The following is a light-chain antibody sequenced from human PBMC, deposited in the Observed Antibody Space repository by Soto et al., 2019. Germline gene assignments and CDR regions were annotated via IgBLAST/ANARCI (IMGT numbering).Light chain of an antibody. CDR1: QTIGTY. CDR2: AAS. J-gene: IGKJ4*01. Sequence: IEVTQSPSSLAASLGDRVAVTCRASQTIGTYVNWYQQKPGKVPKLLIYAASTLQSGVPSRFSGSGSGTDFTLTISSLQPEDVATYYCQKYNSAPPLTFGGGTKVDIK. CDR3: QKYNSAPPLT. V-gene: IGKV1-27*01.